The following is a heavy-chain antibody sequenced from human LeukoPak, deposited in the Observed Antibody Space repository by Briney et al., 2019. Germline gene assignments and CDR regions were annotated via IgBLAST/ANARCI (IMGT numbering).Heavy chain of an antibody. V-gene: IGHV1-69*05. CDR1: GGTFSSYA. CDR3: AGEYYDILTGYYMSYFDY. D-gene: IGHD3-9*01. J-gene: IGHJ4*02. CDR2: IIPIFGTA. Sequence: ASVKVSCKASGGTFSSYAISWVRQAPGQGLEWMGGIIPIFGTANYAQKFQGRVAITTDESTSTAYMELSSLSSEDTAVYYCAGEYYDILTGYYMSYFDYWGQGTLVTVSS.